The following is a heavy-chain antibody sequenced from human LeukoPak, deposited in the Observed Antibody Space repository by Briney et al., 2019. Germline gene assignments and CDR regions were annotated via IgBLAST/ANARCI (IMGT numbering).Heavy chain of an antibody. CDR3: SRDSGTIIY. CDR1: GFTFSSAW. V-gene: IGHV3-15*01. CDR2: IKSKGDGGTT. Sequence: GSLRLSCAASGFTFSSAWMNWVRQAPGKGLEWVGHIKSKGDGGTTDYAAPVKGRFNISRDDSKNTVFLQLNSLKTEDTAVYYCSRDSGTIIYWGQGSLVTVAS. J-gene: IGHJ4*02. D-gene: IGHD3-10*01.